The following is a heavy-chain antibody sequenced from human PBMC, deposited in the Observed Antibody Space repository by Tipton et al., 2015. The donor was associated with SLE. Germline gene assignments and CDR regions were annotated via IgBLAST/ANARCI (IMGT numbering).Heavy chain of an antibody. CDR2: IHYSGST. J-gene: IGHJ4*02. Sequence: TLSLTCTVSGGSISSHYWSWIRQPPGKGLEWIGYIHYSGSTNYNPSLKSRVTISVDTSKNQFSLKLSSVTAADTAVYYCGRGKDFWGQGTLVTVSS. CDR3: GRGKDF. CDR1: GGSISSHY. V-gene: IGHV4-59*11.